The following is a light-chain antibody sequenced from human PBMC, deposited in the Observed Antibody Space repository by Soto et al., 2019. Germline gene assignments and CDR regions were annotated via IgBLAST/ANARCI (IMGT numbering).Light chain of an antibody. Sequence: QSVLTQPPSVSGAPVQRVTISCTGSSSNIGAGYDVHWYQQLPGTAPKLLIYGNSNRPSGVPDRFSGSKSGTSASLAITGLQAADEADYYCQSYDSSLSGSGVFGTGTKVTVL. J-gene: IGLJ1*01. CDR3: QSYDSSLSGSGV. CDR1: SSNIGAGYD. CDR2: GNS. V-gene: IGLV1-40*01.